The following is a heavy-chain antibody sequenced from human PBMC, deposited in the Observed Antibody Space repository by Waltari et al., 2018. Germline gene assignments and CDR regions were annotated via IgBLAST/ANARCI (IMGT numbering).Heavy chain of an antibody. J-gene: IGHJ4*02. Sequence: VHLVQSGAELKKPGPSVGVSCQASVYPFTTYGISWIRQAPGQGLEGMGWISAYSGDTRYAQNLQDRITMTTDTPTSTAYMELRSLRSDDTAIYYCTRERDFGVIIVFGYWGQGTPVTVSS. V-gene: IGHV1-18*04. D-gene: IGHD3-3*01. CDR2: ISAYSGDT. CDR1: VYPFTTYG. CDR3: TRERDFGVIIVFGY.